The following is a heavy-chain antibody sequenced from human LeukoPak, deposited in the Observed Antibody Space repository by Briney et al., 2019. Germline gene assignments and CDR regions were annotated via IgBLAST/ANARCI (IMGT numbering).Heavy chain of an antibody. J-gene: IGHJ4*02. CDR2: IKSKTDGGTT. V-gene: IGHV3-15*01. Sequence: PGGSLRLSCAASGFTFSNAWMSWVRQAPGKGLEWVGRIKSKTDGGTTDYAAPVKGRFTISRDDSQNTLHLQMNSLKTEDTAVYYYTTLISLGFGELLSGFDHWGRGSLVTVSS. CDR1: GFTFSNAW. CDR3: TTLISLGFGELLSGFDH. D-gene: IGHD3-10*01.